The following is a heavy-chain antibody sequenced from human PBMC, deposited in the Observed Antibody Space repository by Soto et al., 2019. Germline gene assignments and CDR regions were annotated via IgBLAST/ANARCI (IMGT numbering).Heavy chain of an antibody. V-gene: IGHV3-21*04. CDR1: GFTFSSYS. J-gene: IGHJ4*02. Sequence: PGGSLRLSCAASGFTFSSYSMVWVRQAPEKGLEWVSSIGGSAGHTYYADSLKGRFTNSRDNSKNTLFLQMNRLRADDTAVYYCTKSRVPHSSTPFDFWGQGTPVTVSS. CDR2: IGGSAGHT. CDR3: TKSRVPHSSTPFDF. D-gene: IGHD6-13*01.